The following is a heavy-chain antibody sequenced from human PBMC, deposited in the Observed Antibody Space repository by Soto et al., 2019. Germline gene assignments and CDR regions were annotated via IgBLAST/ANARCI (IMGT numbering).Heavy chain of an antibody. CDR1: GGSISSGDYY. J-gene: IGHJ6*02. CDR3: ARAKYDSSGYYRGNSLHGMDV. CDR2: LYYSGST. Sequence: SETLSLTCTVSGGSISSGDYYWSWIRQPPGKGMEWIGYLYYSGSTYYNPSLKSRVTISVDTSKNQFSLKLSSVTAADTAVYFCARAKYDSSGYYRGNSLHGMDVWGQGTTVT. V-gene: IGHV4-30-4*01. D-gene: IGHD3-22*01.